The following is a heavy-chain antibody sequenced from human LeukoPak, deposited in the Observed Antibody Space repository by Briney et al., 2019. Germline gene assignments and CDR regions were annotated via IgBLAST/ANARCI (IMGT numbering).Heavy chain of an antibody. CDR2: IYYTGST. J-gene: IGHJ3*02. Sequence: NPSETLSLTCTVSGCSISSYYWSWIRQPPGKGLEWIAYIYYTGSTNYNPSLKSRVTISVDTSKNQFSLKLSSVTAADTAVYYCARDSTVVNVFDIWGQGTMVTVSS. V-gene: IGHV4-59*01. D-gene: IGHD4-23*01. CDR1: GCSISSYY. CDR3: ARDSTVVNVFDI.